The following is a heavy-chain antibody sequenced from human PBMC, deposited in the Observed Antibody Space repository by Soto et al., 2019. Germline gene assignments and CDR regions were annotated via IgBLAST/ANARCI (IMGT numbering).Heavy chain of an antibody. CDR2: IIPIFGTA. CDR1: GGTFSSYA. J-gene: IGHJ6*02. Sequence: QVQLVQSGAEVKKPGSSVKVSCKASGGTFSSYAISWVRQAPGQGLEWMGGIIPIFGTANYAQKFQGRVTITADESTSTAYMELRSLRSEDTAVYYCGRSWYYYYGMDIWGQGTTVTVSS. V-gene: IGHV1-69*01. D-gene: IGHD6-13*01. CDR3: GRSWYYYYGMDI.